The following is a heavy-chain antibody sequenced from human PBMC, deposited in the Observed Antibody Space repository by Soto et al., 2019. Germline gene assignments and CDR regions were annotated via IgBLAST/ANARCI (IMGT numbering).Heavy chain of an antibody. V-gene: IGHV3-15*07. CDR1: GFIFSNAW. D-gene: IGHD4-17*01. CDR3: TTDSYMTNIIVRFDY. Sequence: GSLRLSCAASGFIFSNAWINWVRQAPGKGLERVGRVESKTDGGTTDFAAPVKGRFAISRDDSKNMVYLEMNSLKTEDTAIYYCTTDSYMTNIIVRFDYWGHGTLFTVSS. J-gene: IGHJ4*01. CDR2: VESKTDGGTT.